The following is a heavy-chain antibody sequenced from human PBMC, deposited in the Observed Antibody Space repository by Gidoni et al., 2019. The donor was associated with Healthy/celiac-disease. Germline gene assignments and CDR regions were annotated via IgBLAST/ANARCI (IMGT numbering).Heavy chain of an antibody. J-gene: IGHJ4*02. D-gene: IGHD3-22*01. CDR3: AKDTPVYDSSGYSVY. Sequence: VQLLESWGGLVQHGGSLRLSFAASGITCSSYAMSWVRQAPGKGLEWVSAISGSGGSTYYADSVKGRFTISRDNSKNTLYLQMNSLRAEDTAVYYCAKDTPVYDSSGYSVYWGQGTLVTVSS. CDR2: ISGSGGST. CDR1: GITCSSYA. V-gene: IGHV3-23*01.